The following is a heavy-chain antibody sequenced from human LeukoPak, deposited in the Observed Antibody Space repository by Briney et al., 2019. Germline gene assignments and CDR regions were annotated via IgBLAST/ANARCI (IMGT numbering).Heavy chain of an antibody. V-gene: IGHV1-69*05. CDR1: GGTFSSYA. J-gene: IGHJ5*02. D-gene: IGHD6-19*01. CDR2: IIPIFGTA. CDR3: AREELYSSGWQPSP. Sequence: SVKVSCKASGGTFSSYAISWVRQAPGQGLEWMGGIIPIFGTANYAQKFQGRVTITTDESTSTTYMKLSSLRSEDTAVYYCAREELYSSGWQPSPWGQGTLVTVSS.